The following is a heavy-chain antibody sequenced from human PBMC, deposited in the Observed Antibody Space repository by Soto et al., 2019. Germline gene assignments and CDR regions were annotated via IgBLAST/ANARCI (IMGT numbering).Heavy chain of an antibody. CDR3: ARDIRGAN. V-gene: IGHV3-11*01. J-gene: IGHJ4*02. CDR1: GFTLSDHY. CDR2: ISASSTTI. Sequence: QVQLVESGGGLVQIGGSLRLSCAASGFTLSDHYMTWVRQVPGKGLEWVSYISASSTTIYYADSVKGRFTISRDNAKNSLLLQMNSLRAEDTAVYYCARDIRGANWGQGTLVTVSS.